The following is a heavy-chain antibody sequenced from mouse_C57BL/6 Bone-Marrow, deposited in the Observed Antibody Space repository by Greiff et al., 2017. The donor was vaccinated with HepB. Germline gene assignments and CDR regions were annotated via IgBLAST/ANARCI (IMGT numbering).Heavy chain of an antibody. J-gene: IGHJ1*03. V-gene: IGHV3-8*01. CDR2: ISYSGST. CDR1: GYSITSDY. Sequence: EVKLVESGPGLAKPSQTLSLTCSVTGYSITSDYWNWIRKFPGNKLEYMGYISYSGSTYYNPSLKSRISITRDTSKNQYYLQLNSVTTEDTATYYCARGYYYGSSPYWYFDVWGTGTTVTVSS. D-gene: IGHD1-1*01. CDR3: ARGYYYGSSPYWYFDV.